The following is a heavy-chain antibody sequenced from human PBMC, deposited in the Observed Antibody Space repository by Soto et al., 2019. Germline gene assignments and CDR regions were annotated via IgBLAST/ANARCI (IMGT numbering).Heavy chain of an antibody. CDR2: MNPNSGNT. Sequence: ASVKVSCKASGYTFTSYDINWVRQATGQGLEWMGWMNPNSGNTGYAQKFQGRVTMTRNTSISTAYKELSSLRSEDTAVYYCARLASRYDFWSGYYNRQYYYYGMDVWGQGTTVTVSS. J-gene: IGHJ6*02. D-gene: IGHD3-3*01. V-gene: IGHV1-8*01. CDR3: ARLASRYDFWSGYYNRQYYYYGMDV. CDR1: GYTFTSYD.